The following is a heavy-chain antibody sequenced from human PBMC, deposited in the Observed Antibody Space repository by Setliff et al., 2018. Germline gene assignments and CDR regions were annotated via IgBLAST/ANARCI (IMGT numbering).Heavy chain of an antibody. J-gene: IGHJ5*02. CDR3: MRLVRFCSRTVCQRTSGDEA. Sequence: KVSCKASGYTFRQSIVSWVRQAPGQGLEWLGWIGVYSGNTYSAQRFQGRVSLTTDESTNTAYLELRGLRSDDTAVYYCMRLVRFCSRTVCQRTSGDEAWGQGTLVTVS. CDR2: IGVYSGNT. V-gene: IGHV1-18*01. D-gene: IGHD2-21*01. CDR1: GYTFRQSI.